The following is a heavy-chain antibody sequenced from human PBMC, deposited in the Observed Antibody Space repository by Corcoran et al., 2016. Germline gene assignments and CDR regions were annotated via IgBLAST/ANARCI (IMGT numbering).Heavy chain of an antibody. CDR3: ARVGFSITIFGVALGGGMDV. D-gene: IGHD3-3*01. CDR2: IYYSGST. CDR1: GGSISSSSYY. V-gene: IGHV4-39*07. J-gene: IGHJ6*02. Sequence: QLQLQESGPGLVKPSETLSLTCTVSGGSISSSSYYWGWIRQPPGKGLEWIGSIYYSGSTYYNPSLKSRVTISVDTSKNQFSLKLSSVTAADTAVYCCARVGFSITIFGVALGGGMDVWGQGTTVTVSS.